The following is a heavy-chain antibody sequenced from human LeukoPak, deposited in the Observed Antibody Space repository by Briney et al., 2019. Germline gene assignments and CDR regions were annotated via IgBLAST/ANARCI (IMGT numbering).Heavy chain of an antibody. Sequence: PSETLSLTCAVYGGSFSGYYWSWIRQPPGEGLEWIGEINHSGSTNYNPSLKSRVTISVDTSKNQFSLKLSSVTAADTAVYYCARRGRRAVTAIDYWGQGTLVTVSS. V-gene: IGHV4-34*01. J-gene: IGHJ4*02. D-gene: IGHD2-21*02. CDR2: INHSGST. CDR3: ARRGRRAVTAIDY. CDR1: GGSFSGYY.